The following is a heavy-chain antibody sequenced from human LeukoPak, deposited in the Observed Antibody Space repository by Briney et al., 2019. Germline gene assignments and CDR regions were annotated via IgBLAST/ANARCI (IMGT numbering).Heavy chain of an antibody. CDR3: ARDAFASGSYNPFDN. Sequence: GGSLRLSCAASGFTFSSYAMSWVRQAPGKGLEWVANINQGGSEKFYVDSVKGRFTISRDNAKNSLYLQMNSLRAEDTAVYYCARDAFASGSYNPFDNWGQGTLVTVSS. CDR2: INQGGSEK. V-gene: IGHV3-7*01. J-gene: IGHJ4*02. CDR1: GFTFSSYA. D-gene: IGHD3-10*01.